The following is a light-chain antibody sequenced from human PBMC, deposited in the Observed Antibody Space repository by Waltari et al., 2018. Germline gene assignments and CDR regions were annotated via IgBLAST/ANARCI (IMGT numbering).Light chain of an antibody. CDR1: QRIADW. CDR2: KAS. J-gene: IGKJ2*01. CDR3: QQYASYPYT. Sequence: DIQLTQSPSTLSASVGDRVTITCRASQRIADWLAWYQQKPGKAPKLLIYKASSVDMGVPSRFSGSGSGTEFTLTISSLQPDDFATYHCQQYASYPYTFGQGTKLEIK. V-gene: IGKV1-5*03.